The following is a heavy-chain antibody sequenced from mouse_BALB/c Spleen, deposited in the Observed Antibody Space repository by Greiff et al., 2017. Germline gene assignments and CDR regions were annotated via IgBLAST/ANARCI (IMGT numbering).Heavy chain of an antibody. Sequence: VQLQQSGPELVKPGASVKISCKASGYTFTDYNMHWVKQSHGKSLEWIGYIYPYNGGTGYNQKFKSKATLTVDNSSSTAYMQLSRLTSEDSAVYFCARSENYFDYWGQGTTLTVSS. CDR2: IYPYNGGT. CDR3: ARSENYFDY. CDR1: GYTFTDYN. J-gene: IGHJ2*01. V-gene: IGHV1S29*02.